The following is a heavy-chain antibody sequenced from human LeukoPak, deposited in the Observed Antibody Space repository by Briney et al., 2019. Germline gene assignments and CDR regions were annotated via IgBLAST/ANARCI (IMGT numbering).Heavy chain of an antibody. J-gene: IGHJ4*02. CDR2: ISYDGSNK. CDR3: AKVAYCGGDCFDY. Sequence: GGSLRLSCAASGFTFSSYGMHWVRQAPGKGLEWVAVISYDGSNKYYADSVKGRFTISRDNSKNTLYLQMNSLRAEDTAVYYCAKVAYCGGDCFDYWGQGTLVTVSS. V-gene: IGHV3-30*18. CDR1: GFTFSSYG. D-gene: IGHD2-21*01.